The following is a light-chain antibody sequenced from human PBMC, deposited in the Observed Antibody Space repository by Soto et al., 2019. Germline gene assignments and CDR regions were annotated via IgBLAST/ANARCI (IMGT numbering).Light chain of an antibody. CDR2: GAS. Sequence: PGERVTLSCRASQSVSSSYLTWYQQKPGQAPRLLTYGASTRATSIPARFSGSGSGTDFTLTISSLQPEDFAVYYCQQDYNLLTFGGGTKVEIK. CDR3: QQDYNLLT. V-gene: IGKV3D-7*01. J-gene: IGKJ4*01. CDR1: QSVSSSY.